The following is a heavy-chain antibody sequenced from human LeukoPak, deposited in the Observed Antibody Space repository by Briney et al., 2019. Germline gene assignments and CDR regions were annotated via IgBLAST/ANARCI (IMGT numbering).Heavy chain of an antibody. CDR1: QFTFSSYW. V-gene: IGHV3-74*01. Sequence: PGGSLRLSCAASQFTFSSYWMHWVRQAPGKGLVWVSFITSDGSSTSYADYVKGRFTISRDNAKNMLYLQMNSLRAKDTAVYYCARDGSLPDYWGQGTLVTVSS. CDR3: ARDGSLPDY. J-gene: IGHJ4*02. CDR2: ITSDGSST. D-gene: IGHD5-12*01.